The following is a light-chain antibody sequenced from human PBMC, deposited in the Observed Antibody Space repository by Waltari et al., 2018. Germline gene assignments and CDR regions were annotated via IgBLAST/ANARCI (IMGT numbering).Light chain of an antibody. CDR1: NIGSYS. J-gene: IGLJ1*01. V-gene: IGLV3-21*04. Sequence: SYVLTQPPPVSVAPGETASITCGGDNIGSYSVPWYQQKPGQAPVLVIFYDSDRPSGIPARFSGSNSGNTATLTITSVEAGDEARYYCQVWHADIDPGVFGTGTEVTVL. CDR2: YDS. CDR3: QVWHADIDPGV.